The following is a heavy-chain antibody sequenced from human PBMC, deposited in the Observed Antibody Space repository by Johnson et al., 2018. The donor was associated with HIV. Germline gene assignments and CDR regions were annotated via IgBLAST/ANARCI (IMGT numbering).Heavy chain of an antibody. Sequence: QMQLVESGGGVVQPGRSLRLSCAASGFTFSSYAMHWVRQAPGTGLEWVAVISYAGSNKYYADSVKCRFTISRDNSKNTLYLQMNSLRAEDTAVYYCAKTYSGSNRDAFDIWGQGTMVIVSS. V-gene: IGHV3-30*18. CDR2: ISYAGSNK. D-gene: IGHD1-26*01. CDR3: AKTYSGSNRDAFDI. CDR1: GFTFSSYA. J-gene: IGHJ3*02.